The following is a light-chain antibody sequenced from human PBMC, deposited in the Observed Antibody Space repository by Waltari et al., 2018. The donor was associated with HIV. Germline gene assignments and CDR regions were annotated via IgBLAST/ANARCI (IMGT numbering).Light chain of an antibody. CDR3: AAWDDSLSGQWV. Sequence: QSVLTQPPSASGTPGQRDTISCSGSSSNIGSNYVYWYQQLPGTAPKLLIYRNNQRPSGVPDRFSGSKSGTSASLAISGLRSEDEADYYCAAWDDSLSGQWVFGGGTKLTVL. CDR2: RNN. J-gene: IGLJ3*02. V-gene: IGLV1-47*01. CDR1: SSNIGSNY.